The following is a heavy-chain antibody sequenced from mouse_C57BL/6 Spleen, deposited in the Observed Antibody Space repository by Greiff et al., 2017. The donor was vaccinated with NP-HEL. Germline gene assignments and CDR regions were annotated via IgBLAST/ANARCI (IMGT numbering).Heavy chain of an antibody. D-gene: IGHD3-2*02. CDR1: GYTFTSYG. J-gene: IGHJ2*01. CDR2: IYPRSGNT. Sequence: QVQLQQSGAELARPGASVKLSCKASGYTFTSYGISWVKQRTGQGLEWIGEIYPRSGNTYYNEKFKGKATLTADKSSSTAYMELRSLTSEDSAVYFCARGELRRGYFDYWGQGTTLTVSS. CDR3: ARGELRRGYFDY. V-gene: IGHV1-81*01.